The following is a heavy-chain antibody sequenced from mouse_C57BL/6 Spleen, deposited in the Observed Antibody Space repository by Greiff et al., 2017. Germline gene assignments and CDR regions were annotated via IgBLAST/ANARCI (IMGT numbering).Heavy chain of an antibody. Sequence: VQLQQSGTVLARPGASVKMSCKTSGYTFTSYWMHWVKQRPGQGLEWIGVIYPGNSDTSYNQKFKGKAKLTAVTSASTAYMELSSLTNEDSAVYYCTRWFAYWGQGTLVTVSA. J-gene: IGHJ3*01. CDR1: GYTFTSYW. CDR2: IYPGNSDT. CDR3: TRWFAY. V-gene: IGHV1-5*01.